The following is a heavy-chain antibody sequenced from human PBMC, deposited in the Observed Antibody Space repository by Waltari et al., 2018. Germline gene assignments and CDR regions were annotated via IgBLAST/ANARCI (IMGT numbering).Heavy chain of an antibody. V-gene: IGHV4-38-2*02. CDR2: IYHSGST. CDR1: GYSISSGYY. CDR3: ARVGDGGAFDI. D-gene: IGHD3-10*01. J-gene: IGHJ3*02. Sequence: QVQLQESGPGLVKPSETLSLTCTVSGYSISSGYYWGWIRKPPGEGLEWIGSIYHSGSTYYNPSLKSRVTIAVDTTKNQFSLKLSSVTAADTAVYYCARVGDGGAFDIWGQGTMVTVSS.